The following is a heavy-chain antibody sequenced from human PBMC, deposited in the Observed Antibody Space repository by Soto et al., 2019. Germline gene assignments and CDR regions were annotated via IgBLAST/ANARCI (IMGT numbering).Heavy chain of an antibody. CDR2: INSDGGST. Sequence: GGSLRLSCAASGFTFGSYWMDWVRQAPGKGLVWVSRINSDGGSTSYADSVKGRFTISRDNAKNTLYLQMNSLRAEDTAVYYCTRESEEGIDYWGQGTLVTVSS. CDR1: GFTFGSYW. V-gene: IGHV3-74*01. CDR3: TRESEEGIDY. J-gene: IGHJ4*02.